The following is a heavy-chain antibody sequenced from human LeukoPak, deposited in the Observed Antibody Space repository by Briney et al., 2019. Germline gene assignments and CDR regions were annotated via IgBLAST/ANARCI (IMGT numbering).Heavy chain of an antibody. CDR2: INHSGST. V-gene: IGHV4-34*01. CDR3: ARGTNYGSGSYYWAPALNWFDP. J-gene: IGHJ5*02. CDR1: GGSFSGYY. Sequence: PSETLSLTCAVYGGSFSGYYWSWIRQPPGKGLEWIGEINHSGSTNYNPSLKSRVTISVDTSKNQFSLKLSSVTAADTAVYYCARGTNYGSGSYYWAPALNWFDPWGQGTLVTVSS. D-gene: IGHD3-10*01.